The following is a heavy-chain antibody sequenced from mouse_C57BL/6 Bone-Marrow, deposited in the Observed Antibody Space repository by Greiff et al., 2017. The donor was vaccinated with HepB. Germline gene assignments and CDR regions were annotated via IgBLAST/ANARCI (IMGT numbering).Heavy chain of an antibody. CDR2: IHPNSGST. V-gene: IGHV1-64*01. J-gene: IGHJ2*01. CDR1: GYTFTSYW. D-gene: IGHD2-1*01. Sequence: QVQLQQSGAELVKPGASVKLSCKASGYTFTSYWMHWVKQRPGQGLEWIGMIHPNSGSTNYNEKFKSKATLTVDKSSSTAYMQLSSLTSEDSAVYYCAREDGNYVLYYFDYWGQGTTLTVSS. CDR3: AREDGNYVLYYFDY.